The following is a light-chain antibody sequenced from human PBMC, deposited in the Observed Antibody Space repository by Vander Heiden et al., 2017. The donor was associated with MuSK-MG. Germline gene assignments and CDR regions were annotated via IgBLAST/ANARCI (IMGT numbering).Light chain of an antibody. CDR2: AAS. J-gene: IGKJ1*01. CDR3: QQSDSTPRT. V-gene: IGKV1-39*01. Sequence: DIQMTQSPSSLSASVGDRVTITCRASQSISSYLNWYQQKPGKAPKLLIYAASSLQSGVPSRFSGSASGTDFTLTISRLQPEDFATYYCQQSDSTPRTFGQATKVEIK. CDR1: QSISSY.